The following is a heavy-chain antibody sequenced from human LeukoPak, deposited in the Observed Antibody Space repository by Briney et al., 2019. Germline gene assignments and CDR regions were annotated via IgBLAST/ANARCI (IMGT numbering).Heavy chain of an antibody. CDR2: ISDSGGSS. Sequence: GGSLRLSCAASGFTFSTYAMSWVRRAPGKGVEWVSAISDSGGSSYYADSVKGRFTISRDNSKNTLYLQMNSLRAEDTAVYYCASRWWLDSWGQGTPVTVSS. CDR1: GFTFSTYA. CDR3: ASRWWLDS. J-gene: IGHJ4*02. V-gene: IGHV3-23*01. D-gene: IGHD2-15*01.